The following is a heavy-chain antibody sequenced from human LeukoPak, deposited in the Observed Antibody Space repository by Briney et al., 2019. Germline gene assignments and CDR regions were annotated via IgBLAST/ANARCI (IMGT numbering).Heavy chain of an antibody. CDR3: AKAGRYSGYDFDY. Sequence: PGASLRPSCAASGFTFSSYAMSWVRQAPGKGLEWVSAISGSGGSTYYADSVKGRFTISRDNSKNTLYLQMNSLRAEDTAVYYCAKAGRYSGYDFDYWGQGTLVTVSS. CDR1: GFTFSSYA. CDR2: ISGSGGST. V-gene: IGHV3-23*01. D-gene: IGHD5-12*01. J-gene: IGHJ4*02.